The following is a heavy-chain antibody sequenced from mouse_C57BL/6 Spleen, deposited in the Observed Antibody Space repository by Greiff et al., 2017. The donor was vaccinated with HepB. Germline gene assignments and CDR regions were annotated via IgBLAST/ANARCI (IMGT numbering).Heavy chain of an antibody. CDR3: ARGDSTVVAPDAY. CDR1: GYTFTSYW. V-gene: IGHV1-50*01. J-gene: IGHJ3*01. Sequence: VQVVESGAELVKPGASVKLSCKASGYTFTSYWMQWVKQRPGQGLEWIGEIDPSDSYTNYNQKFKGKATLTVDTSSSPAYMQLSSLTSEDSAVYYCARGDSTVVAPDAYWGQGTLVTVSA. D-gene: IGHD1-1*01. CDR2: IDPSDSYT.